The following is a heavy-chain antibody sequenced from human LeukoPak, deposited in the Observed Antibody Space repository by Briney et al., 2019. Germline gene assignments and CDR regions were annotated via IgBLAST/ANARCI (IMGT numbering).Heavy chain of an antibody. J-gene: IGHJ4*02. CDR1: GGTFGSYA. CDR2: IIPIFGTA. D-gene: IGHD3-10*01. CDR3: ASYYYGSGSYYKAFDY. Sequence: SVKVSCKASGGTFGSYAISWVRQAPGQGLEWMGGIIPIFGTANYAQKFQGRVTITADKSTSTAYMELSSLRSEDTAVYYCASYYYGSGSYYKAFDYWGQGTLVTVSS. V-gene: IGHV1-69*06.